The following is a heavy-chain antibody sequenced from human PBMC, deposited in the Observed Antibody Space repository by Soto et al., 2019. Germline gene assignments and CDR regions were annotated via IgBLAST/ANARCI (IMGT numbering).Heavy chain of an antibody. CDR2: INSDGSST. Sequence: GGSLRLSCAASGFTFSSYWMHWVRQAPGKGLVWVSRINSDGSSTSYADSVKGRFTISRDNAKNTLYLQMNGLRAEDTAVYYCAREYSSSRYFDYWGQGTLVTVSS. CDR3: AREYSSSRYFDY. D-gene: IGHD6-6*01. V-gene: IGHV3-74*01. CDR1: GFTFSSYW. J-gene: IGHJ4*02.